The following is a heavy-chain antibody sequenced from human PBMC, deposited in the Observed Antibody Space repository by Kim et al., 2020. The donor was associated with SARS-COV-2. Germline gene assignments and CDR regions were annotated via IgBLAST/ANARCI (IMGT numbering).Heavy chain of an antibody. Sequence: GGSLRLSCAASGFSVSNHHMNWVRQAPGKGPEWVSALYAGGTINYADSVKDRCTIFRDWSTNTVYLEMNSLRAEDAAVYSCWRDPGGDGYGFFDYWGRGT. D-gene: IGHD5-12*01. CDR1: GFSVSNHH. J-gene: IGHJ4*02. V-gene: IGHV3-53*01. CDR2: LYAGGTI. CDR3: WRDPGGDGYGFFDY.